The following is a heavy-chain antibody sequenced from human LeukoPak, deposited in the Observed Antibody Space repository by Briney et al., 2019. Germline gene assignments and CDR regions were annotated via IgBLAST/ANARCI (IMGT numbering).Heavy chain of an antibody. V-gene: IGHV4-30-4*08. CDR2: IYYSGST. J-gene: IGHJ6*03. D-gene: IGHD2-2*01. Sequence: SETLSLTCTVSGGSISSGDYYWSWIRQPPGKGLEWIGYIYYSGSTYYNPSLKSRVTISVDASKNQFSLKLSSVTAADTAVYYCARELYCSSTSCYLGRRDYYYYYMDVWGKGTTVTVSS. CDR3: ARELYCSSTSCYLGRRDYYYYYMDV. CDR1: GGSISSGDYY.